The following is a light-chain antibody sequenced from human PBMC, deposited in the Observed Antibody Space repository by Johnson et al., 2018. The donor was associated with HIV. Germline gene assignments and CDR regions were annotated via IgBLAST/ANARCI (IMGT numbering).Light chain of an antibody. CDR3: GTWDSSLCASYV. J-gene: IGLJ1*01. V-gene: IGLV1-51*02. CDR2: ENN. CDR1: SSNIGNNY. Sequence: QSVLTQSPSVSAAPGQKVTISCSGSSSNIGNNYVSWYQQLPGTAPKVLIYENNERPSGIPDRFSGSRSGTSATPGITGLQTGDEADYYCGTWDSSLCASYVFGTGTKVTVL.